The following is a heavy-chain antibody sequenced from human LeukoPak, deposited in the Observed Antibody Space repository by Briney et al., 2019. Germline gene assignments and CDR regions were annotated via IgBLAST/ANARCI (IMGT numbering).Heavy chain of an antibody. CDR1: GFSFSSYG. Sequence: GGSLRLSCAASGFSFSSYGMHWVRQGPGKGLEWVAVISYDGSNKYCADSVKGRFTISRGNSKNTLYLQMNSLRAEDTALYYCAKDAVFGDYEWVFDYWGQGTLVTVSS. CDR3: AKDAVFGDYEWVFDY. D-gene: IGHD4-17*01. J-gene: IGHJ4*02. V-gene: IGHV3-30*18. CDR2: ISYDGSNK.